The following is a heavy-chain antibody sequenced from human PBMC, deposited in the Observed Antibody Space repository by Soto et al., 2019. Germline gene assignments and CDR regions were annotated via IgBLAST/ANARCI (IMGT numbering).Heavy chain of an antibody. CDR1: GFTFSSYW. V-gene: IGHV3-74*03. CDR2: VDSDGSST. CDR3: ARGRPWDY. Sequence: GGSLRLSCAASGFTFSSYWMYWVRQAPGKGLVWVSRVDSDGSSTMYADSVKGRFTMSRDNAKNMLYLQMNSLRAEDTAVYYCARGRPWDYWGQGTLVTVSS. J-gene: IGHJ4*02.